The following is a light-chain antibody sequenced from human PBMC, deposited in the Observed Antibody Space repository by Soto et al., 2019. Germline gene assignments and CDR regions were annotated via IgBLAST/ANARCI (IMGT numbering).Light chain of an antibody. CDR1: SSDVGGYNY. J-gene: IGLJ1*01. V-gene: IGLV2-8*01. CDR2: EVS. CDR3: SSYAGSNRV. Sequence: QSVLTQPPSASGSPGQSVTISCTGTSSDVGGYNYVSWYQQLPGKAPKLMIYEVSKRPSGVPDRFSGSKSGNTASLTVSGLQPDDEADYYCSSYAGSNRVFGTGTKVTVL.